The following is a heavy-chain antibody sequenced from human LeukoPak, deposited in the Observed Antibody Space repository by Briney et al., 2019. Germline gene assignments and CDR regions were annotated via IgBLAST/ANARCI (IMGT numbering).Heavy chain of an antibody. CDR2: ISSSGSTI. D-gene: IGHD1-1*01. Sequence: GGSLRLSCAASGFTFSSYSMNWVRQAPGKGLEWVSYISSSGSTIYYADSVKGRFTISRDNAKNSLYLQMNSLRAEDTAVYYCARDDWNHVDYWGQGTLVTVSS. V-gene: IGHV3-48*04. J-gene: IGHJ4*02. CDR3: ARDDWNHVDY. CDR1: GFTFSSYS.